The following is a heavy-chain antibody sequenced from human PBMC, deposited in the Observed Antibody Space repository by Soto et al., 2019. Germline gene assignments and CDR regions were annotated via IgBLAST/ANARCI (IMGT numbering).Heavy chain of an antibody. V-gene: IGHV3-74*01. CDR3: ASSPDYGDYPEV. D-gene: IGHD4-17*01. J-gene: IGHJ3*01. CDR1: GFTFSSYW. Sequence: EVQLVESGGGLVQPGGSLRLSCAASGFTFSSYWMHWVRQAPGKGRVWVSRINSDGSSTSYADSVKGRFTISRDNAKNTLYLQMNSLRAEDPAVYYCASSPDYGDYPEVWGQGTMVTVSS. CDR2: INSDGSST.